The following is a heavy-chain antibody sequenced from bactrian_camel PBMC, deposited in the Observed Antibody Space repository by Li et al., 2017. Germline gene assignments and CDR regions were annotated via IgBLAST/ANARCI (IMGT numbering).Heavy chain of an antibody. CDR3: AADCSGPTCGRAPCDY. CDR1: GYTYTRIC. V-gene: IGHV3S55*01. D-gene: IGHD2*01. J-gene: IGHJ4*01. Sequence: HVQLVESGGGSVEAGGSLRLSCVVSGYTYTRICMGWFRQVPGKEREGIASIGRDGTTAYAESVKGRFTISKDNAKNTLYLQMNSLKPEDTAMYYCAADCSGPTCGRAPCDYWGEGTQVTVS. CDR2: IGRDGTT.